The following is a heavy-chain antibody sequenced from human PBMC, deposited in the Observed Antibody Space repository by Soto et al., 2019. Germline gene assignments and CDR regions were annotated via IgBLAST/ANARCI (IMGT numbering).Heavy chain of an antibody. J-gene: IGHJ5*02. CDR3: ARMYSSGSGWFHP. D-gene: IGHD6-19*01. CDR1: GYFIGAGGYY. CDR2: FYSSGCI. V-gene: IGHV4-31*02. Sequence: SETLSLTCFVSGYFIGAGGYYWSWIRHHPGKGLEWIGSFYSSGCIIYNPSLRSRVSISGDMSTNQFSMSLTSVTAADTARYYCARMYSSGSGWFHPWGQGTLVTVSS.